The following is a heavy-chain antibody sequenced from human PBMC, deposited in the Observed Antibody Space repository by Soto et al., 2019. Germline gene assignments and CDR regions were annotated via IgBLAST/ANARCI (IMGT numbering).Heavy chain of an antibody. CDR2: IYYSGST. CDR1: GGSISSGGYY. D-gene: IGHD3-10*01. Sequence: PSETLSLTCTVSGGSISSGGYYWSWIRQHPGKGLEWIGYIYYSGSTYYNPSLKSRVTISVDTSENQFSLKLSSVTAADTAVYFCARTGHDVVRGIIITLFDYWGQGTLVTVSS. J-gene: IGHJ4*02. CDR3: ARTGHDVVRGIIITLFDY. V-gene: IGHV4-31*03.